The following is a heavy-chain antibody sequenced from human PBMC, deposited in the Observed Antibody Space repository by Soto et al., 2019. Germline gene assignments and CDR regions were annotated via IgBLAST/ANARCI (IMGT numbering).Heavy chain of an antibody. J-gene: IGHJ4*02. CDR3: ARRGNDFWSGYPPNFDY. CDR1: GGSISSSSYY. Sequence: QLQLQESGPGLVKPSETLSLTCTVSGGSISSSSYYWGWIRQPPGKGLEWIGSIYYSGSTYYNPSLKSRVTISVDTSKNQFSLKLSSVTAADTAVYYCARRGNDFWSGYPPNFDYWGQGTLVTVSS. V-gene: IGHV4-39*01. CDR2: IYYSGST. D-gene: IGHD3-3*01.